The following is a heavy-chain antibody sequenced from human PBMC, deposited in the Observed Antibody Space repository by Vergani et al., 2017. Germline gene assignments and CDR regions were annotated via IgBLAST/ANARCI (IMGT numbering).Heavy chain of an antibody. Sequence: ELQLVESGGGLVQPGGSLRLSCAASGSTVSGNYMTWVRQAPGKGLEWVSHIYSGDETYYADSVKGRVTISRDTSKNTLYLQMNSLRTEDTAVYYCATKSCGTPGCQIGYFREWGQGTLVTVSS. CDR2: IYSGDET. CDR3: ATKSCGTPGCQIGYFRE. J-gene: IGHJ1*01. D-gene: IGHD1-1*01. CDR1: GSTVSGNY. V-gene: IGHV3-66*02.